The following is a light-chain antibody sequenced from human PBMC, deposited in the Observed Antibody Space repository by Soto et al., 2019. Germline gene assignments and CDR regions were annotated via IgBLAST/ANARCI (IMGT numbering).Light chain of an antibody. Sequence: DIQMTQSPSTLSGSVGDRVTITFRASQTISSWLAWYQQKPGKAPKLLIYKASTLKSGVPSRFSGSGSGTEFTLTINCLQSEDFATYYCQQYYSYPRTFGQGTKVDIK. CDR1: QTISSW. CDR2: KAS. CDR3: QQYYSYPRT. J-gene: IGKJ1*01. V-gene: IGKV1-5*03.